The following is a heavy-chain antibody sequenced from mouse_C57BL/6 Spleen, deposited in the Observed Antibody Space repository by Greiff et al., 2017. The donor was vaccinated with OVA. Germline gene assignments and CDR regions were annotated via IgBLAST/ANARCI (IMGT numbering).Heavy chain of an antibody. V-gene: IGHV1-59*01. J-gene: IGHJ2*01. CDR2: IDPSDSYT. CDR1: GYTFTSYW. D-gene: IGHD2-1*01. CDR3: AREGATILFDY. Sequence: QVQLKQPGAELVRPGPSVKLSCKASGYTFTSYWMHWVKQRPGQGLEWIGVIDPSDSYTTYHQQFKGKATFTVDTSSSTAYMQLSSLTSEDSAVYYCAREGATILFDYWGQGTTLTVSS.